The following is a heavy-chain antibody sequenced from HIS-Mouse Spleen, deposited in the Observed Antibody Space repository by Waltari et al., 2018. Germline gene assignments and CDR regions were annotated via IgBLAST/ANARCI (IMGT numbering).Heavy chain of an antibody. D-gene: IGHD7-27*01. CDR2: ISYDGSNK. CDR1: GFTFSSYA. V-gene: IGHV3-30*04. CDR3: RCCLGGMDV. Sequence: QVQLVESGGGVVQPGRSLRLSCAASGFTFSSYAMHWVRQAPGKGLEWVAVISYDGSNKYYADSVKGRFTISRDNSKNTLYLQMNSLRAEDTAVYFCRCCLGGMDVWGQGTTVTVSS. J-gene: IGHJ6*02.